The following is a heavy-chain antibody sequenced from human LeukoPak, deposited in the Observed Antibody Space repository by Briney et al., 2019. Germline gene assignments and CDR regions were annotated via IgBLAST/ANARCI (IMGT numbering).Heavy chain of an antibody. CDR1: GFTFSSYA. CDR3: AKLRSGYSCGLDY. J-gene: IGHJ4*02. CDR2: ISDNGVTR. D-gene: IGHD5-18*01. Sequence: PGGPLRLSCAASGFTFSSYAMSWVRQAPGKGLEWVSSISDNGVTRYYADSVKGRFTISRDNSDNTVYLQMNSLRAEDTAVYYCAKLRSGYSCGLDYWGQGTLVTVSS. V-gene: IGHV3-23*01.